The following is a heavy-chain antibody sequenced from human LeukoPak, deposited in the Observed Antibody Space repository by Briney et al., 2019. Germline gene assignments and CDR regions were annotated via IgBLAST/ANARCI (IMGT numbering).Heavy chain of an antibody. CDR1: GGSISNSY. Sequence: PSETLSLTCTVSGGSISNSYWSWIRQSPGKGLEWIGYISYIGSTNYNPSLKSRVTISIDTSRNHLSLKLSSVTAADTAVYYCARGRYYDSSGQGYFQHWGQGTLVTVSS. D-gene: IGHD3-22*01. V-gene: IGHV4-59*01. J-gene: IGHJ1*01. CDR3: ARGRYYDSSGQGYFQH. CDR2: ISYIGST.